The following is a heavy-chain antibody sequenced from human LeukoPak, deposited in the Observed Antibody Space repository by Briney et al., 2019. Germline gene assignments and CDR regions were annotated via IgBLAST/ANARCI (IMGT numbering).Heavy chain of an antibody. J-gene: IGHJ4*02. D-gene: IGHD3-16*02. CDR1: GFTFSSYS. V-gene: IGHV3-48*04. Sequence: PGGSLRLSCAASGFTFSSYSMNWVRQAPGKGLEWVSYFSSGSRTIYQADSGKGGFTISRDNAKNSLYLQMNSLRAEDTAVYYCARGDYDYVWGSYRPQSEFDYWGQGTLVTVSS. CDR3: ARGDYDYVWGSYRPQSEFDY. CDR2: FSSGSRTI.